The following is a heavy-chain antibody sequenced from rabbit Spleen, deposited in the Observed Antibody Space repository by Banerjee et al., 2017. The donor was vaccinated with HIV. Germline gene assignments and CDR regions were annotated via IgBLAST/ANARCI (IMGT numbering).Heavy chain of an antibody. Sequence: QEQLEESGGDLVKPGASLTLTCTASGFDISTYHMGWVRQAPGKGLELIAVIYIGNGNTAYASWAKGRFTISRTSSTTVTLQMTSLTAADTATYFCARDLNKGGSLWGPGTLVTVS. CDR3: ARDLNKGGSL. J-gene: IGHJ4*01. D-gene: IGHD4-1*01. CDR2: IYIGNGNT. V-gene: IGHV1S45*01. CDR1: GFDISTYH.